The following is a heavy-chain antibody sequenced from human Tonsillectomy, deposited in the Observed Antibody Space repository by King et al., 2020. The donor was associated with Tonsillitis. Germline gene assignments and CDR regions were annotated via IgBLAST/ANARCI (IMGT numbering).Heavy chain of an antibody. D-gene: IGHD2-8*01. CDR3: ARVAGTYGGFGQLYFDY. CDR1: GGSISTYY. V-gene: IGHV4-59*01. Sequence: QLQESGPGLVKPSETLSLTCTVSGGSISTYYWSWIRQTPGKGLEWIGYIYYSESTNYNPSLKSRVTISLDTSKNQFSLKLRSVTAADTAVYYCARVAGTYGGFGQLYFDYWGQGTLVTVSS. CDR2: IYYSEST. J-gene: IGHJ4*02.